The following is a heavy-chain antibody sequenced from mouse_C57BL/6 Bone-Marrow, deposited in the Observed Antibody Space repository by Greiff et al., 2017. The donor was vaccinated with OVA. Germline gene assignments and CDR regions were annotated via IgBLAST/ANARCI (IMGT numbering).Heavy chain of an antibody. D-gene: IGHD2-4*01. J-gene: IGHJ1*03. CDR1: GYTFTSYW. V-gene: IGHV1-69*01. CDR2: IDPSDSYT. CDR3: ATYDYFYWYFDV. Sequence: QVQLQQPGAELVMPGASVQLSCKASGYTFTSYWMHWVKQRPGQGLEWIGEIDPSDSYTNYNQKFKGKSTLTVDKSSSTAYMQLSILTSEDSAVYYCATYDYFYWYFDVWGTGTTVTVSS.